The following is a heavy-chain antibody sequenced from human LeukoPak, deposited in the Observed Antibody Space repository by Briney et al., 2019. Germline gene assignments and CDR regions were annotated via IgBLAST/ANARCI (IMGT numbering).Heavy chain of an antibody. V-gene: IGHV5-51*01. Sequence: GESLKISCKASGYSFTKYWIGWVRQMPGKGLEWMAIIFPGDSDTRYSASFQGRVTISADTSITTAYLQWSSLTASDTAMYYCARSLGYGGNSDYYYYGMDVWGQGTTVTVSS. J-gene: IGHJ6*02. CDR2: IFPGDSDT. CDR1: GYSFTKYW. D-gene: IGHD4-23*01. CDR3: ARSLGYGGNSDYYYYGMDV.